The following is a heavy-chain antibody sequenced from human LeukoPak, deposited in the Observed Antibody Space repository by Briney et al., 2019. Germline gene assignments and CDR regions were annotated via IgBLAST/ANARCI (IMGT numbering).Heavy chain of an antibody. V-gene: IGHV4-61*02. Sequence: PSETLSLTCTVSGGSISSGGYYWSWIRQPAGKGLEWIGRIYTSGSTNYNPSLKSRVTISVDTSKNQFSLKLSSVTAADTAVYYCARYFDWFGSYFDYWGQGTLVTVSS. J-gene: IGHJ4*02. CDR2: IYTSGST. CDR3: ARYFDWFGSYFDY. D-gene: IGHD3-9*01. CDR1: GGSISSGGYY.